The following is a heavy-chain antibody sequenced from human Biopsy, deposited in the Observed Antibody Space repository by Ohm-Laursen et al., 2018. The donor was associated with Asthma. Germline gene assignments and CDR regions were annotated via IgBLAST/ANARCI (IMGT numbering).Heavy chain of an antibody. CDR3: ARKAGSCISRTCYSLDF. J-gene: IGHJ4*02. V-gene: IGHV1-69*13. CDR2: INSVFGTT. D-gene: IGHD2-2*01. CDR1: GGTFNTYV. Sequence: AASVKVSCKPLGGTFNTYVIGWARQAPGQGLEWMGGINSVFGTTTYPQKFQDRVTITADDSTSTVYMESSSLRSEDTAVYYCARKAGSCISRTCYSLDFWGQGTLVTVSS.